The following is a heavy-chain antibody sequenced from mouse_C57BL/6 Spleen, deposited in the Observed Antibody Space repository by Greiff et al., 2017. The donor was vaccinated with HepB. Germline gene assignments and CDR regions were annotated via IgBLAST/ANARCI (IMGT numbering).Heavy chain of an antibody. CDR2: IDPETGGT. D-gene: IGHD2-2*01. Sequence: VKLVESGAELVRPGASVTLSCKASGYTFTDYEMHWVKQTPVHGLEWIGAIDPETGGTAYNQKFKGKAILTADKSSSTAYMELRSLTSEDSAVYYCTRRGGYGYWYFDVWGTGTTVTVSS. CDR3: TRRGGYGYWYFDV. CDR1: GYTFTDYE. J-gene: IGHJ1*03. V-gene: IGHV1-15*01.